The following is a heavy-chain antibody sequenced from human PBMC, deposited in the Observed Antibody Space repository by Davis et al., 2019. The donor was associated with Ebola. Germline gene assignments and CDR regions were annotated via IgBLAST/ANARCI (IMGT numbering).Heavy chain of an antibody. J-gene: IGHJ4*02. D-gene: IGHD3-3*01. V-gene: IGHV3-23*01. CDR3: ARASYYDFWSGYYGLYYFDY. CDR2: FGTVGDT. Sequence: GGSLRLSCETSGFIFRNYVMSWVRQAPGKGLEWVSTFGTVGDTYYADSVKGRFAMSRDNSKNTLYLQMNSLRAEDTAVYYCARASYYDFWSGYYGLYYFDYWGQGTLVTVSS. CDR1: GFIFRNYV.